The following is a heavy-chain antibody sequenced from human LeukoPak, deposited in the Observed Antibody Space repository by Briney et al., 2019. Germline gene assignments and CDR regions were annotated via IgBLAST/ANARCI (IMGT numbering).Heavy chain of an antibody. CDR1: GYTFTGYY. CDR2: INPNSGGT. Sequence: ASVKVSCKASGYTFTGYYVHWVRQAPGQGLEWMGRINPNSGGTNYAQKFQGRVTMTRDTSISTAYMELSRLRSDDTAVYYCAREWELRSWFDPWGQGTLVTVSS. V-gene: IGHV1-2*06. CDR3: AREWELRSWFDP. J-gene: IGHJ5*02. D-gene: IGHD1-26*01.